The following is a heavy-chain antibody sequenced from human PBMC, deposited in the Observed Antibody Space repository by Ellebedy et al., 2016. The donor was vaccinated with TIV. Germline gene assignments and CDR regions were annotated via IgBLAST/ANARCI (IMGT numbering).Heavy chain of an antibody. V-gene: IGHV3-11*01. CDR2: ISYSGDLM. D-gene: IGHD6-13*01. J-gene: IGHJ4*02. CDR1: GFTVSSNY. CDR3: ARLGVIAAAGASDY. Sequence: PGGSLRLSCAASGFTVSSNYMSWVRQAPGKGPEWVSYISYSGDLMYYADSVKGRFTTSRDNAGNSLYLQMNSLRAEDTAVYYCARLGVIAAAGASDYWGQGTLVIVSS.